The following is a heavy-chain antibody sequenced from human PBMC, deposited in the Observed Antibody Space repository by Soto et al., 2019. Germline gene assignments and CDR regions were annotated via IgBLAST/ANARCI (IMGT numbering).Heavy chain of an antibody. J-gene: IGHJ6*02. Sequence: GGSLRLSCAASGFTFSSYAMHWVRQAPGKGLEWVAVISYDGSNKYYADSVKGRFTISRDNSKNTLYLQMNSLRAEDTAVYYCAREHDYGDHAGGMDVWGQGTTVTVSS. CDR2: ISYDGSNK. CDR1: GFTFSSYA. D-gene: IGHD4-17*01. V-gene: IGHV3-30-3*01. CDR3: AREHDYGDHAGGMDV.